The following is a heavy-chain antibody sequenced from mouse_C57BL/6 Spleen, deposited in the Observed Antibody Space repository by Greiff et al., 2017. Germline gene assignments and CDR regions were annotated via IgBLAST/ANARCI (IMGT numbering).Heavy chain of an antibody. J-gene: IGHJ2*01. V-gene: IGHV1-82*01. CDR2: IYPGDGDT. CDR3: ARSPMITLDY. CDR1: GYAFSSSW. Sequence: VQRVESGPALVKPGASVKISCKASGYAFSSSWMNWVKQRPGKGLEWIGRIYPGDGDTNYNGKFKGKATLTADKSSSTAYMQRSSLTSEDSAVYFCARSPMITLDYWGQGTTLTVSS. D-gene: IGHD2-4*01.